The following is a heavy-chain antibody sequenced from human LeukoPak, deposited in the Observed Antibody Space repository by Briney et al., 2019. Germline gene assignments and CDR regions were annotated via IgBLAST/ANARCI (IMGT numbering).Heavy chain of an antibody. CDR2: LNSDGSST. V-gene: IGHV3-74*01. D-gene: IGHD2-21*02. CDR1: GFTFSSYW. Sequence: PGGSLRLSCAASGFTFSSYWMHWVRQAPGKGLVWVSRLNSDGSSTSYADSVKGRFTISRDNAKNTLYLQMNSLRAEDTAVYYCARSSRGDAINFDDWGQGTLVTVSS. CDR3: ARSSRGDAINFDD. J-gene: IGHJ4*02.